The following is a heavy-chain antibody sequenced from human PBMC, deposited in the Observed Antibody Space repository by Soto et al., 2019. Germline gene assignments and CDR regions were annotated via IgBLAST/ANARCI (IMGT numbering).Heavy chain of an antibody. V-gene: IGHV2-5*02. CDR1: GFSLNGNGVG. J-gene: IGHJ4*02. CDR3: AHGYVQLLSTLHYFES. D-gene: IGHD5-12*01. Sequence: SGPTLVNPTQTLTLTCNFSGFSLNGNGVGVGWIRQPPGKALEWLALIYWAGDLRYSPALKSRLTITQDPSKDQVVLTMTNMDPKGSGIYCCAHGYVQLLSTLHYFESLGQRIRVTVS. CDR2: IYWAGDL.